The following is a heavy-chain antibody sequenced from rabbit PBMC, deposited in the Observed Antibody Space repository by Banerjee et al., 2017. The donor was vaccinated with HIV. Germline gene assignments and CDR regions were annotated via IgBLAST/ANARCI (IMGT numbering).Heavy chain of an antibody. J-gene: IGHJ4*01. CDR3: ARGAVYAGWGFNL. CDR1: GFSFSSSYD. V-gene: IGHV1S45*01. Sequence: QEQLVESGGDLVKPEGSLTLTCTASGFSFSSSYDMCWVRQAPGKGLEWIGTINTGSGSTYYASWAKGRFTISKTSSTTVTLQMTSLTAADTATYFCARGAVYAGWGFNLWGPGTLVTVS. D-gene: IGHD4-2*01. CDR2: INTGSGST.